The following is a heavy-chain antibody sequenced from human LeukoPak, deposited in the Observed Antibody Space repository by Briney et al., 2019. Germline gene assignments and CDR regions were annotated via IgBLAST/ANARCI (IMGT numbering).Heavy chain of an antibody. V-gene: IGHV3-23*01. CDR2: ISGSGGST. J-gene: IGHJ4*02. CDR3: AKDLPDIVVVPAAIGTGY. CDR1: GFTFSSYA. D-gene: IGHD2-2*01. Sequence: PGGSLRLSCAASGFTFSSYAMSWVRQAPGKGLEWVSVISGSGGSTYYADSVKGRSTIFRDNSKNTLYLQMNSLRAEDTAVYYCAKDLPDIVVVPAAIGTGYWGQGTLVTVSS.